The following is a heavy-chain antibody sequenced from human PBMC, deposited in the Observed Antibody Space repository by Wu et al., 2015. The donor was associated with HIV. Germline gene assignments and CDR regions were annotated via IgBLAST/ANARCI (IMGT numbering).Heavy chain of an antibody. V-gene: IGHV1-18*01. CDR2: VSPYNGNT. J-gene: IGHJ3*02. D-gene: IGHD1-1*01. CDR1: GYTFINYG. Sequence: QVQLMQSGGEVKRPGASVKVSCKASGYTFINYGIIWVRQVPGQGPEWMGWVSPYNGNTNYAQKLRGRVTMTTDTSTSTAYMELRSLRSDDTAVYYCARGDWNDVWVGSDAFDIWGQGTMVIVSS. CDR3: ARGDWNDVWVGSDAFDI.